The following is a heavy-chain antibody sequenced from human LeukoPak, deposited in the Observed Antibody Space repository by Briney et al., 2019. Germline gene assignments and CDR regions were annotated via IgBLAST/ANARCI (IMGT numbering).Heavy chain of an antibody. CDR2: ISSSSKYI. Sequence: GGSLRLSCGASGFTFSSYSMNWVRQAPGRGLEWVSSISSSSKYIYYADSLRGRFTISRDNAKNSLYLQMNSLRAEDTAVYYCARVAEAAAFDIWGQGTMVTVSS. CDR3: ARVAEAAAFDI. J-gene: IGHJ3*02. V-gene: IGHV3-21*01. CDR1: GFTFSSYS. D-gene: IGHD6-25*01.